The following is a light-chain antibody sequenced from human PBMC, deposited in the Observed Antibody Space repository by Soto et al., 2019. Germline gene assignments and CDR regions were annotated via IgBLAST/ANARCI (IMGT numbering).Light chain of an antibody. Sequence: QSALTQPASVSGSPGQSITISCTGTSSDVGSYNLVSWYQQHPGKAPKLMIYEGSKRPSGVSNRFSGSKSGNTASLTISGLQAEYEADYYCCSYAGRVYVFGTGTKVTVL. CDR2: EGS. V-gene: IGLV2-23*01. CDR3: CSYAGRVYV. CDR1: SSDVGSYNL. J-gene: IGLJ1*01.